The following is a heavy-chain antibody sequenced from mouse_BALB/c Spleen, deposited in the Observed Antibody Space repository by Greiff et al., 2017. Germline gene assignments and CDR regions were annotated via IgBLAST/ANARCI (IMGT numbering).Heavy chain of an antibody. Sequence: SGTVLARPGASVKMSCKASGYTFTSYWMHWVKQRPGQGLEWIGAIYPGNSDTSYNQKFKGKAKLTAVTSTSTAYMELSSLTNEDSAVYYCTRSGTTVVATDYWGQGTTLTVSS. CDR2: IYPGNSDT. J-gene: IGHJ2*01. CDR1: GYTFTSYW. CDR3: TRSGTTVVATDY. D-gene: IGHD1-1*01. V-gene: IGHV1-5*01.